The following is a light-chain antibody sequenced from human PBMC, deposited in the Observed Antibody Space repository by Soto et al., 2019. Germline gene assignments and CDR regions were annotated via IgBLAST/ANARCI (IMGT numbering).Light chain of an antibody. J-gene: IGKJ4*01. CDR2: GAS. Sequence: EIVLTQSPGTLSLSAGERATLSCRASESISGTYFAWYQQKPGQAPRLLIYGASSRATGIPDRFSGSGSGTDFTLTISRREPEDFAVYYCPRSRSAALIFGGGTKVELK. CDR3: PRSRSAALI. CDR1: ESISGTY. V-gene: IGKV3-20*01.